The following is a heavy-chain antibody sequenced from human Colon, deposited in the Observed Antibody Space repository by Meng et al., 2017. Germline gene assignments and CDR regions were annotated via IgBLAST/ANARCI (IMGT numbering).Heavy chain of an antibody. J-gene: IGHJ4*02. CDR3: ARENSGYDSGGYYFDY. Sequence: SVKVSCKASGGTFSSYAISWVRQAPGQGLEWMGGIIPIFGTANYAQKFQGRVKITADESTSTAYMELSSLRSEDTAVYYCARENSGYDSGGYYFDYWGQGTLVTVSS. CDR2: IIPIFGTA. D-gene: IGHD5-12*01. V-gene: IGHV1-69*13. CDR1: GGTFSSYA.